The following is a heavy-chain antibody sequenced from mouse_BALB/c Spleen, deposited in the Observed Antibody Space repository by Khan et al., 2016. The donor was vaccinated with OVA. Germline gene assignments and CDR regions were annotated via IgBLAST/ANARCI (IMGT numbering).Heavy chain of an antibody. V-gene: IGHV3-1*02. Sequence: EVQLQESGPDLVKPSQSLSLTCTVTGYSITSGYSWHWIRQFPGNKLEWMGYIHYSGSTNYNPSLKSRISITRDTSKNQFFLQLNSATTEDTATYDCARSGTTVVAYWYFDVWGAGTTVTVSS. CDR1: GYSITSGYS. J-gene: IGHJ1*01. CDR3: ARSGTTVVAYWYFDV. CDR2: IHYSGST. D-gene: IGHD1-1*01.